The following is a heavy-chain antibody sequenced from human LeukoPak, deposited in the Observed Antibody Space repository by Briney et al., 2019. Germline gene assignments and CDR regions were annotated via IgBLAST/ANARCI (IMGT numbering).Heavy chain of an antibody. D-gene: IGHD4-17*01. CDR1: DDSFSSHY. V-gene: IGHV4-59*11. CDR3: ARDLVTVTKGFDI. CDR2: ISYIGST. J-gene: IGHJ3*02. Sequence: SETLSLTCAVSDDSFSSHYWTWIRQPPGKGLEWIGYISYIGSTNYNPSLKSRVTISIDTSRNQFSLRLSSVTAADTAVYYCARDLVTVTKGFDIWGQGTMVSVSS.